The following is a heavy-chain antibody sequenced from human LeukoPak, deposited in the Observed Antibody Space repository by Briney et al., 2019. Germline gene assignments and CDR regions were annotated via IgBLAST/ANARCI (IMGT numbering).Heavy chain of an antibody. V-gene: IGHV3-66*01. J-gene: IGHJ6*02. D-gene: IGHD6-19*01. CDR3: ARDVLAVAYYGMDV. CDR1: GFTVSSNY. Sequence: GGSLRLSCAASGFTVSSNYMNWVRQAPGKGLEWVSVINSGGTTYYADSVKGRFTISRDNSKNTLYLQMNSLRAEDTAVYYCARDVLAVAYYGMDVWGQGTTVTVSS. CDR2: INSGGTT.